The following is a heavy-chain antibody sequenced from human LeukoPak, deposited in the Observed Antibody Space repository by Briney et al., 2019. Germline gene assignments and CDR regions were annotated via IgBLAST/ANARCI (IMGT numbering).Heavy chain of an antibody. Sequence: PGGSLRLSCAASGFTFSNAWMSWVRQAPGRGLEWVGRIKSKSDGGTSDYAAPVKGRFTISRDDSKNTLYLQMNSLKTEDTAVYFCTTAYYYASGSPFFYYWGQGTLVTVSS. CDR1: GFTFSNAW. CDR3: TTAYYYASGSPFFYY. V-gene: IGHV3-15*01. CDR2: IKSKSDGGTS. D-gene: IGHD3-10*01. J-gene: IGHJ4*02.